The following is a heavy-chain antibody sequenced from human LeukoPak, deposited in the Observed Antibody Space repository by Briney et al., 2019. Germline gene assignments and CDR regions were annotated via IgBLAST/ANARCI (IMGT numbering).Heavy chain of an antibody. CDR2: IIPILGTA. Sequence: ASVKVSCKASGGTFSSYAISWVRQAPGQGLEWMGGIIPILGTANYAQKFQGRVTITADESTSTAYMELSSLRSEDMAVYYCARDTRHSSQTDWGQGTLVTVSS. J-gene: IGHJ4*02. D-gene: IGHD6-13*01. V-gene: IGHV1-69*13. CDR1: GGTFSSYA. CDR3: ARDTRHSSQTD.